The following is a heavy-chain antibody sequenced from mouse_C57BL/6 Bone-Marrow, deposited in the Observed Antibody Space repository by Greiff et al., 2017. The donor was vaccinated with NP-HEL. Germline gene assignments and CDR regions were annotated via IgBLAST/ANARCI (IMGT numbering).Heavy chain of an antibody. D-gene: IGHD2-4*01. Sequence: VQLQQSGAELVRPGASVKLSCTASGFNIKDDYMHWVKQRPEQGLEWIGWIDPENGDTEYASKFQGKATITADTSSNPAYLQLSSLTSEDTAVYYCTTGDYDSWFAYWGQGTLVTVSA. J-gene: IGHJ3*01. CDR1: GFNIKDDY. CDR2: IDPENGDT. V-gene: IGHV14-4*01. CDR3: TTGDYDSWFAY.